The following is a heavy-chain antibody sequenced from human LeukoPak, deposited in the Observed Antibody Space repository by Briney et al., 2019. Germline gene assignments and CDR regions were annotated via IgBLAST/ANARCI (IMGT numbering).Heavy chain of an antibody. CDR1: GFTFSSYS. CDR3: ARAEGYCSGGSCYYYYYMDV. CDR2: ISSSSSYI. D-gene: IGHD2-15*01. Sequence: GGSLRLSCAASGFTFSSYSMNWVRQAPGKGLEWVSSISSSSSYIYYADSVKGRFTISRDNAKNSLYLQMNSLRAEHTAVYYCARAEGYCSGGSCYYYYYMDVWGKGTTVTVSS. V-gene: IGHV3-21*01. J-gene: IGHJ6*03.